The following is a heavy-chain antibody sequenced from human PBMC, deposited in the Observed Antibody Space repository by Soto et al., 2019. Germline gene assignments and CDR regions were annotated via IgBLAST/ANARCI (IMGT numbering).Heavy chain of an antibody. CDR2: IYPSDSDT. J-gene: IGHJ4*02. CDR1: GYSFSSCW. V-gene: IGHV5-51*01. D-gene: IGHD1-26*01. Sequence: GESLKISCKGSGYSFSSCWIGWVRQMSGEGLEGMGIIYPSDSDTRYSPSFQGQVTISADKSIYTAYLQWSSLKASDTAMYYCARGQVDTRLFDYWGQGTQVTVSS. CDR3: ARGQVDTRLFDY.